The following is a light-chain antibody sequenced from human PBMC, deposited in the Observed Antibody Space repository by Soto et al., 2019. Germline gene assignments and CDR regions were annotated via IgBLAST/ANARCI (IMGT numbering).Light chain of an antibody. CDR1: ENVRTF. CDR2: GAS. J-gene: IGKJ5*01. Sequence: ATLSLTPGERATLSCRASENVRTFVDWYQQKPGQAPRLLIYGASTRATGIPDRFSGGGSGTEFTLTITSLQSEDFTVYWCQHYTNWPLSFGPGALLEIK. V-gene: IGKV3D-15*01. CDR3: QHYTNWPLS.